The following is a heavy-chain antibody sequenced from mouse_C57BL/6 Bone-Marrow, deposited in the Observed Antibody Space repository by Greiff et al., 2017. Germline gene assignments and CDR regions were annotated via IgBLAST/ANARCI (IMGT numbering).Heavy chain of an antibody. CDR2: ISSGGDYI. Sequence: EVKLEESGEGLVKPGGSLKLSCAASGFTFSSYAMSWVRQTPEKRLEWVAYISSGGDYIYYADTVKGRFTISRDNARNTLYLQMSSLKSEDTAMYYCTREDYGSIAMDYWGQGTSVTVSS. J-gene: IGHJ4*01. V-gene: IGHV5-9-1*02. CDR1: GFTFSSYA. CDR3: TREDYGSIAMDY. D-gene: IGHD1-1*01.